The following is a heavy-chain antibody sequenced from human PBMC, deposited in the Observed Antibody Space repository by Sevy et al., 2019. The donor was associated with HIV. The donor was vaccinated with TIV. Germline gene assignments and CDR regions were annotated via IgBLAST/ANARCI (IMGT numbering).Heavy chain of an antibody. V-gene: IGHV1-8*01. D-gene: IGHD2-2*01. Sequence: ASVKVSCKASVYTFTSYDINWVRQATGQGLEWMGWMNPNSGNTGYAQKFQGRVTMTRNTSISTAYMELSSLRSEDTAVYYCARGLSRVCSSTSCYGFWGQGTLVTVSS. J-gene: IGHJ4*02. CDR3: ARGLSRVCSSTSCYGF. CDR1: VYTFTSYD. CDR2: MNPNSGNT.